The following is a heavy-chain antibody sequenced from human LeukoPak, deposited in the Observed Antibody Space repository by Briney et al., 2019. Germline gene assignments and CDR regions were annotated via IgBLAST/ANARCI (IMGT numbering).Heavy chain of an antibody. D-gene: IGHD3-9*01. CDR3: ARERIDILTGYYHWYFDL. V-gene: IGHV4-39*02. Sequence: SETLSLTCTVSGGSISSSSSYWGWIRQPPGKGLEWIGSIYYSGSTYYNPSLKSRVTISVDTSKNQCSLKLSSVTAADTAVYYCARERIDILTGYYHWYFDLWGRGTLVTVSS. CDR1: GGSISSSSSY. J-gene: IGHJ2*01. CDR2: IYYSGST.